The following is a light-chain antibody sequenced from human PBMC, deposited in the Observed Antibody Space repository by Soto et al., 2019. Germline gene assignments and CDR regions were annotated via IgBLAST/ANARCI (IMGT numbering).Light chain of an antibody. CDR3: QQYGSSPGT. J-gene: IGKJ4*01. CDR1: QSVSSY. CDR2: GAS. Sequence: EIVLTPSPGHLSLSPGERATLSCRARQSVSSYLAWYQQKRGQAPRLLISGASSRATGIPDRFSGSGSGTDFTLTISRLEPEDFAVYYCQQYGSSPGTFGGGTKVEIK. V-gene: IGKV3-20*01.